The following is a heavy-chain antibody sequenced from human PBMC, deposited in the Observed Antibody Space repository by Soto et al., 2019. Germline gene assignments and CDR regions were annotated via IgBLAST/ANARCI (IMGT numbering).Heavy chain of an antibody. J-gene: IGHJ6*02. V-gene: IGHV5-51*01. CDR2: IYPGDSDT. CDR1: GYSFTSYW. D-gene: IGHD6-19*01. CDR3: ARSRRGAYSSGWYSLSGYYNYGIDV. Sequence: PGESLKISCKGSGYSFTSYWIGWVRQMPGKGLEWMGIIYPGDSDTRYSPSFQGQVTISADTSISTAYLQWTSLKASDTAMYYCARSRRGAYSSGWYSLSGYYNYGIDVWGQGTTVTVSS.